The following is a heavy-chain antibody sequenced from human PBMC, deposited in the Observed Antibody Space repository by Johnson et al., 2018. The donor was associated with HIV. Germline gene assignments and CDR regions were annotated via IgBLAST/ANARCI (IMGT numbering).Heavy chain of an antibody. Sequence: MQLVESGGGLVQPGGSLRLSCAASGFSFTDAWMNWVRQAPGKGLEWVGRIKSKSDGGTTDYAAPVRGRFTISREDSKNTVYLQMNSLKTEDTAVYYCTTAFQIMVTTGAFDIWGQGTMVTVSS. D-gene: IGHD4-17*01. CDR2: IKSKSDGGTT. J-gene: IGHJ3*02. V-gene: IGHV3-15*01. CDR3: TTAFQIMVTTGAFDI. CDR1: GFSFTDAW.